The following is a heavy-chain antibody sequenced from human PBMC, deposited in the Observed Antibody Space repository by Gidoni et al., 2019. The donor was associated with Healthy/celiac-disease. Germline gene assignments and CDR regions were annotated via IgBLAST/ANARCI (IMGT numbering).Heavy chain of an antibody. CDR1: GGSFSGYY. CDR2: INHSGST. CDR3: AGGGSGWYQGWFDP. J-gene: IGHJ5*02. Sequence: QVQLQQWGAGLLKPSETLSLTCAVYGGSFSGYYWSWIRQPPGKGLEWNGEINHSGSTNYNPSLKSRVTISVDTTKNQFSLKLSSVTAADTAVYYCAGGGSGWYQGWFDPWGQGTLVTVSS. D-gene: IGHD6-19*01. V-gene: IGHV4-34*01.